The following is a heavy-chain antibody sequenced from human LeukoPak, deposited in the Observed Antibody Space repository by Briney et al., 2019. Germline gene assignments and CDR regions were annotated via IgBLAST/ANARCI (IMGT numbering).Heavy chain of an antibody. CDR1: GGSFNGYY. J-gene: IGHJ4*02. V-gene: IGHV4-34*01. CDR3: ARGPKGSGSYYFDY. D-gene: IGHD3-10*01. CDR2: INHSGST. Sequence: SGTLSLTCAVYGGSFNGYYWSWIRQPPGKGLEWIGEINHSGSTNYNPSLKSRVTISVDTSKNQFSLKLSSVTAADTAVYYCARGPKGSGSYYFDYWGQGTLVTVSS.